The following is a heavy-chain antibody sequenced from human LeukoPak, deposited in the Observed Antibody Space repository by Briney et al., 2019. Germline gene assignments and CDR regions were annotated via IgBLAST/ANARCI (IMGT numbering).Heavy chain of an antibody. V-gene: IGHV3-23*01. J-gene: IGHJ4*02. Sequence: GGSLRLSCTVSGFTLSSCEMTWFRQAPGKGLEWVSSIGYGGADSHYADSVKGRFTISRDNSRNIMNLQTDSLRPEDTALYYCARAMVRGVIPYWGQGTQVTVSS. CDR2: IGYGGADS. D-gene: IGHD3-10*01. CDR1: GFTLSSCE. CDR3: ARAMVRGVIPY.